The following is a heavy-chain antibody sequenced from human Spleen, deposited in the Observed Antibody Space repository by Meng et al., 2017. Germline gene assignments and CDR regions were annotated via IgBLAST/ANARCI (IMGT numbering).Heavy chain of an antibody. Sequence: QGPRVPSGPEVKKPGASVKVSCKASGYTFTGSYMHWVRQAPGQGLEWMGRINPNRGGTNYAQKFQGRVTMTRDTSISTAYMELSRLRSDDTAVYYCARDDYDSSGYYYSGVDYWGQGTLVTVSS. CDR2: INPNRGGT. D-gene: IGHD3-22*01. J-gene: IGHJ4*02. CDR1: GYTFTGSY. V-gene: IGHV1-2*06. CDR3: ARDDYDSSGYYYSGVDY.